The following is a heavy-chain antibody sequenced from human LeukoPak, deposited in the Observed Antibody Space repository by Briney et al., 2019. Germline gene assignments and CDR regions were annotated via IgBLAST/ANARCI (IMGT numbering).Heavy chain of an antibody. CDR2: INSDGSV. CDR3: ARRRGVYGWFDP. CDR1: GFTVSDYW. D-gene: IGHD3-10*01. Sequence: GGSLRLSCAASGFTVSDYWMHWVRQTPGKGLVWVSRINSDGSVNYADSVKGRVTISRDSAKNTLYLHMNSLRVEDTAVYYCARRRGVYGWFDPWGQGTLVTVSS. V-gene: IGHV3-74*01. J-gene: IGHJ5*02.